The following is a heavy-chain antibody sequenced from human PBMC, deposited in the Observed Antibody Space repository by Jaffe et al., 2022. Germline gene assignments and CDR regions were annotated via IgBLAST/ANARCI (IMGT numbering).Heavy chain of an antibody. CDR1: GGSISSSSYY. D-gene: IGHD3-3*01. CDR3: ARRTGQVTIFGVVRDRNNWFDP. J-gene: IGHJ5*02. CDR2: IYYSGST. V-gene: IGHV4-39*01. Sequence: QLQLQESGPGLVKPSETLSLTCTVSGGSISSSSYYWGWIRQPPGKGLEWIGSIYYSGSTYYNPSLKSRVTISVDTSKNQFSLKLSSVTAADTAVYYCARRTGQVTIFGVVRDRNNWFDPWGQGTLVTVSS.